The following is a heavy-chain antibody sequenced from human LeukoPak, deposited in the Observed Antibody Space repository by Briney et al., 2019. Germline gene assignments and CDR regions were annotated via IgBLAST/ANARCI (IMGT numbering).Heavy chain of an antibody. CDR3: AREPSGYSSSSGYYYYMDV. V-gene: IGHV4-38-2*02. Sequence: SETLSLTCTVSGYSISSGYYWGWIRQPPGKGLEWIGSIYHSGSTYYNPSLKSRVTISVDTSKSQFSLKLSSVTAADTAVYYCAREPSGYSSSSGYYYYMDVWGKGTTVTVSS. J-gene: IGHJ6*03. CDR2: IYHSGST. D-gene: IGHD6-6*01. CDR1: GYSISSGYY.